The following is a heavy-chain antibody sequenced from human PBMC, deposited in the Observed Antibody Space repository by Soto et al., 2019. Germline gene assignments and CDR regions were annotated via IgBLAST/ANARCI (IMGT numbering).Heavy chain of an antibody. J-gene: IGHJ6*02. CDR1: GGSFSGYY. Sequence: QVQLQQWGAGLLKPSETLSLTCAVYGGSFSGYYWSWIRQPPGKGLEWIGEINHSGSTNYNPSLKVRVAIAVDTSKNRFSLKLRSVTAADTAVYYCASERAVAGTPYYDGMDVWGQGTTVTVSS. D-gene: IGHD6-19*01. CDR2: INHSGST. CDR3: ASERAVAGTPYYDGMDV. V-gene: IGHV4-34*01.